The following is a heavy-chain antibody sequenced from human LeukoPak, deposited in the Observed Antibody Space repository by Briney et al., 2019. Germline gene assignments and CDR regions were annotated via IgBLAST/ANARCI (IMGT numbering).Heavy chain of an antibody. D-gene: IGHD3-3*01. J-gene: IGHJ4*01. CDR1: GFTFGRFN. V-gene: IGHV3-33*01. Sequence: PGGSLRLSCVASGFTFGRFNMHWVRQAPGKGLEWVALIWYDGTDTYYADSVMGRFTISRDDSKNTVYLQMNSLRAEDTAFYFCARGFLDFDFWGHGTLVTVSS. CDR3: ARGFLDFDF. CDR2: IWYDGTDT.